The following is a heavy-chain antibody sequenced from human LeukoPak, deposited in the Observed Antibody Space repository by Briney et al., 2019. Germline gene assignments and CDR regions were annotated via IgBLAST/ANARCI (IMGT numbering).Heavy chain of an antibody. J-gene: IGHJ4*02. V-gene: IGHV3-7*03. CDR2: IKQDGSKK. Sequence: GGSLRPSCAASGFTFSSYWMSWVRQAPGKGLEWVANIKQDGSKKYYVDSVKGRFTISRDNAKNTLYLQMNSLRAEDTAVYYCAKSSRGVLRYFDWFPYYFDYWGQGTLVTVSS. CDR1: GFTFSSYW. D-gene: IGHD3-9*01. CDR3: AKSSRGVLRYFDWFPYYFDY.